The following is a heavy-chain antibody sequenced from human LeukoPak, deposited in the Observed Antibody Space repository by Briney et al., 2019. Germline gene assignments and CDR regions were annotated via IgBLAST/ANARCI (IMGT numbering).Heavy chain of an antibody. J-gene: IGHJ4*02. CDR3: ARCSGGSCYSGGYDY. CDR2: IYYSGST. V-gene: IGHV4-39*07. CDR1: GGSISSSSYY. D-gene: IGHD2-15*01. Sequence: PSETLSLTCTVSGGSISSSSYYWGWIRQPPGKGLEWIGSIYYSGSTYYNPSLKSRVTISVDTSKNQFSLKLSSVTAADTAVYYCARCSGGSCYSGGYDYWGQGTLVTVSS.